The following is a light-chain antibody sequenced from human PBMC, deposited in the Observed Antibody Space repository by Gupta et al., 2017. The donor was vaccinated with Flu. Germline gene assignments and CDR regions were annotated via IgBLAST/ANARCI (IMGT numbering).Light chain of an antibody. CDR2: RRN. CDR3: LLYDGDSQGV. J-gene: IGLJ3*02. CDR1: TGAVTNAYY. Sequence: QTLVTQEPSVTVSPGGTVTLTCASSTGAVTNAYYPNWLQQKPGAAPSALNSRRNYKQSWNPARVSGSLLGDNDALKLSDAQPEDEAYEYRLLYDGDSQGVFGGGTKITVL. V-gene: IGLV7-43*01.